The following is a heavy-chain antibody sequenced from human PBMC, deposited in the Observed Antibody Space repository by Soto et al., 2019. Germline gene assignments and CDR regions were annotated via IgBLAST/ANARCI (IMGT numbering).Heavy chain of an antibody. Sequence: GASVKVSCKASGGTFSSYAISWVRQAPGQGLEWMGGIIPIFGTANYAQKFQGRVTITADESTSTAYMELSSLRSEDTAVYYCARDEDPNYGGNLAFDYYYGMDVWGQGTTVTVSS. CDR2: IIPIFGTA. D-gene: IGHD4-17*01. V-gene: IGHV1-69*13. J-gene: IGHJ6*02. CDR1: GGTFSSYA. CDR3: ARDEDPNYGGNLAFDYYYGMDV.